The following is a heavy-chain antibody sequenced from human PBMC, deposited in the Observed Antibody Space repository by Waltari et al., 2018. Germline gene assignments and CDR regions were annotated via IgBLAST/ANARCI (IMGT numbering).Heavy chain of an antibody. V-gene: IGHV4-38-2*02. CDR1: GYSISSGYY. Sequence: QVQLQESGPGLVKPSETLSLTCAVSGYSISSGYYWGWIRQPPGKGLEWIGSIYHSGSTYYNPSLNSRVTISVDTSKNQFSLKLSSVTAADTAVYYCARDLPDAFDIWGQGTMVTVSS. CDR3: ARDLPDAFDI. J-gene: IGHJ3*02. CDR2: IYHSGST.